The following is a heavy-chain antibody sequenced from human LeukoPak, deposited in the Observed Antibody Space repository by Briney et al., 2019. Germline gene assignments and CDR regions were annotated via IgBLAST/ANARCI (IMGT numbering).Heavy chain of an antibody. CDR3: ARTSSTSLHYYYYYGMDV. CDR2: MNPNSGNT. J-gene: IGHJ6*02. Sequence: GASVKVSCKASGYTFTSYDINWVRQATGQGLEWMGWMNPNSGNTGYAQKFQGRVTMTRNTSISTAYMELSSLRSEDTAVYYCARTSSTSLHYYYYYGMDVWGQGTTVTVSS. V-gene: IGHV1-8*01. CDR1: GYTFTSYD. D-gene: IGHD2-2*01.